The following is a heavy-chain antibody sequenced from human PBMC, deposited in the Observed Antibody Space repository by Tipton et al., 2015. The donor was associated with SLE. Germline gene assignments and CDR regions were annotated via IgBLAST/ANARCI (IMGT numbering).Heavy chain of an antibody. CDR2: FSWNSGSI. V-gene: IGHV3-9*01. D-gene: IGHD7-27*01. CDR3: AKDIRGAGEGSFDI. CDR1: GFTFDDYA. Sequence: SLRLSCAASGFTFDDYAMHWVRQAPGKGLEWVSGFSWNSGSIGYADSVKGRFTISRDNAKNSLYLQMNSLRAEDTALYYCAKDIRGAGEGSFDIWGQGTKVTVSS. J-gene: IGHJ3*02.